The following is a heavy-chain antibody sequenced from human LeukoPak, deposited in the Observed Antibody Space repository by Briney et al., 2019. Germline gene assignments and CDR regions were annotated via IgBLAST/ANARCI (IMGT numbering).Heavy chain of an antibody. Sequence: SVKVSCKAFGGTFSGYAISWVRQAPGQGLEWMGGIIPIFGTANYAQKFQGRVTITADESTSTAYMELSSLRSEDTAVYYCARDRKAAADYAFDIWGQGTMVTVSS. CDR2: IIPIFGTA. V-gene: IGHV1-69*13. J-gene: IGHJ3*02. D-gene: IGHD6-13*01. CDR1: GGTFSGYA. CDR3: ARDRKAAADYAFDI.